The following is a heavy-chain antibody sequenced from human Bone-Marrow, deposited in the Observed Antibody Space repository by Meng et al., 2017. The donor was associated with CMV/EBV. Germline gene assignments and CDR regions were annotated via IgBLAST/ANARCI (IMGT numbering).Heavy chain of an antibody. D-gene: IGHD6-13*01. CDR3: ARSRSLSYSSSFDFDY. Sequence: ASVKVSCKTSGYTFTSYGFSWVRQATAQGLEWMGWINAYNADTNYARRFQGRVTMTTDTSTNTGYMELSRLRSDDTAVYYCARSRSLSYSSSFDFDYWGQGTLVTVSS. CDR1: GYTFTSYG. J-gene: IGHJ4*02. V-gene: IGHV1-18*01. CDR2: INAYNADT.